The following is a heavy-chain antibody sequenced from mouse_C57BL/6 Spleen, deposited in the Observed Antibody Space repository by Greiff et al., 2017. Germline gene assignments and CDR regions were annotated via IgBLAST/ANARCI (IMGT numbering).Heavy chain of an antibody. CDR1: GYTFTSYW. CDR2: IYPSDSET. D-gene: IGHD2-4*01. CDR3: ARSGFYDYVLSAMDY. J-gene: IGHJ4*01. V-gene: IGHV1-61*01. Sequence: VQLQQPGAELVRPGSSVKLSCKASGYTFTSYWMDWVKQRPGQGLEWIGNIYPSDSETHYNQKFKDKAPLTVDKSSSTAYMQLSSLTSEDSAVYYCARSGFYDYVLSAMDYWGQGTSVTVSS.